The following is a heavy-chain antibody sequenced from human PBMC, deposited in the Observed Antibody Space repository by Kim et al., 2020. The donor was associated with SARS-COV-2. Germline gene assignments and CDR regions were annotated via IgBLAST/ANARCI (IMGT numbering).Heavy chain of an antibody. CDR1: GFTFSSYA. D-gene: IGHD2-21*02. V-gene: IGHV3-64D*06. CDR3: VKDSGGTYCGGDCYSP. CDR2: ISSNGGST. J-gene: IGHJ4*02. Sequence: GGSLRLSCSASGFTFSSYAMHWVRQAPGKGLEYVSAISSNGGSTYYADSVKGRFTISRDNSKNTLYLQMSSLRAEDTAVYYCVKDSGGTYCGGDCYSPWGQGTLVTVSS.